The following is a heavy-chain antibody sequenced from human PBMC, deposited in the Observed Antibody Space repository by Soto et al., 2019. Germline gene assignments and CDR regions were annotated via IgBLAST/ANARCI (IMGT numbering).Heavy chain of an antibody. CDR2: IKEDGSEQ. J-gene: IGHJ5*02. V-gene: IGHV3-7*02. CDR3: ARVCRPAAMLDGFWFAP. Sequence: GGSLRLSCAASGFTFSSYWMTWVRQAPGRGLEWVANIKEDGSEQYQVDSVRGRFTFSRDNAKNSLFLQMNSLRAEDTAVYYCARVCRPAAMLDGFWFAPWGQGTLVPVSS. D-gene: IGHD2-2*01. CDR1: GFTFSSYW.